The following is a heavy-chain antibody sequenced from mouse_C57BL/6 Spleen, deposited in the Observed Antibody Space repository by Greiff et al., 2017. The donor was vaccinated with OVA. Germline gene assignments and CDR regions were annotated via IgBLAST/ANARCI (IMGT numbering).Heavy chain of an antibody. V-gene: IGHV5-4*01. CDR2: ISDGGSYT. D-gene: IGHD2-12*01. CDR1: GFTFSSYA. CDR3: ARDHGDYMFAY. J-gene: IGHJ3*01. Sequence: EVKLVESGGGLVKPGGSLKLSCAASGFTFSSYAMSWVRQTPEKRLEWVATISDGGSYTYYPDNVKGRFTISRDNAKNNLYLQMSHLKSEDTAMYYCARDHGDYMFAYWGQGTLVTVSA.